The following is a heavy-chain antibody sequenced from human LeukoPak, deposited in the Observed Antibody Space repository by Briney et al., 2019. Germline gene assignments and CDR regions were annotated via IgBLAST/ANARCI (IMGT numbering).Heavy chain of an antibody. J-gene: IGHJ4*02. V-gene: IGHV3-15*07. CDR3: AHGSGQYFHY. CDR1: GLTLSDVW. D-gene: IGHD6-19*01. CDR2: MRSKGDGGTT. Sequence: GGSLRPSCAVSGLTLSDVWMNWVRQAPGKGLEWVGRMRSKGDGGTTDFAAPVKGRFTISGDDSKNMLYLQMHSLTIEDTAVYYRAHGSGQYFHYWGQGTLVTVSS.